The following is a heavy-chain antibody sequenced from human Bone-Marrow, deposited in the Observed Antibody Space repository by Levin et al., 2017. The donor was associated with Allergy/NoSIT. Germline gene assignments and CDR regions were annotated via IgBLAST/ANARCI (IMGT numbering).Heavy chain of an antibody. V-gene: IGHV3-11*01. Sequence: GESLKISCAASGFSVSDYYMSWIRQAPGKGLEWVTYISSSATTIYYADSVKGRFTISRDDAKHSLSLQMNSLRADDTAVYYCARDGRIESRPLDYWGQGALVTVSS. D-gene: IGHD6-6*01. CDR3: ARDGRIESRPLDY. CDR1: GFSVSDYY. CDR2: ISSSATTI. J-gene: IGHJ4*02.